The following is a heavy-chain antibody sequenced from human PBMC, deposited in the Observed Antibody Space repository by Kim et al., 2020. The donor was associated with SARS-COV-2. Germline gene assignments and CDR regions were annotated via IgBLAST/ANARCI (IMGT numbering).Heavy chain of an antibody. D-gene: IGHD4-17*01. CDR3: ARDQYGDYIFDY. V-gene: IGHV3-48*04. Sequence: YYPDSVGGRFTISRDYVKNSLYLQMNSLRAEDTAVYFCARDQYGDYIFDYWGQGTLVTVSS. J-gene: IGHJ4*02.